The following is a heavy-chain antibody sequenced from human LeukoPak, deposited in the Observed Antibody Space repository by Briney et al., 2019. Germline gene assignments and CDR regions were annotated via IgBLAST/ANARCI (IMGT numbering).Heavy chain of an antibody. Sequence: SETLSLTCTVSGVSISSYYWSWIRQPAGKGLEWIGRIYTSRNTNYNPSLKSRVTMSVDTSKNQFSLRLSSVTAADTAVYYCARETRLHSGSYSNDAFDIWGQGTMVTVSS. J-gene: IGHJ3*02. D-gene: IGHD1-26*01. CDR3: ARETRLHSGSYSNDAFDI. CDR2: IYTSRNT. V-gene: IGHV4-4*07. CDR1: GVSISSYY.